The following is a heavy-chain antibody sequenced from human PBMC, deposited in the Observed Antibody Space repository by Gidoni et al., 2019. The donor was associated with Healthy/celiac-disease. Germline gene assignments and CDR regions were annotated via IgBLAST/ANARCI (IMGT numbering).Heavy chain of an antibody. J-gene: IGHJ4*02. V-gene: IGHV3-23*01. CDR3: AKVTTYGDYPDY. CDR2: ISGSGGRT. CDR1: GFTFSSYS. D-gene: IGHD4-17*01. Sequence: EVQLLASGGGLVQPGGSLSLSCAASGFTFSSYSMSWVRQAPGTGVEWVSAISGSGGRTYYEDAVKGRFTISRDKSKNTLYLKMNSLRDEDTAVYYCAKVTTYGDYPDYWGQGTLVTVSS.